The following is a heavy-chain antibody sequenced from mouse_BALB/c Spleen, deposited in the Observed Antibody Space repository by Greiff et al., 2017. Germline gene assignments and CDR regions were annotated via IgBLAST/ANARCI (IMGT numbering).Heavy chain of an antibody. CDR2: IYPGDGDT. J-gene: IGHJ4*01. CDR3: ARSGNTTAYYAMDY. D-gene: IGHD1-2*01. CDR1: GYTFTSYW. Sequence: QVQLQQSGAELARPGASVKLSCKASGYTFTSYWMQWVKQRPGQGLEWIGAIYPGDGDTRYTQKFKGKATLTADKSSSTAYMQLSSLASEDSAVYYCARSGNTTAYYAMDYWGQGTSVTVSS. V-gene: IGHV1-87*01.